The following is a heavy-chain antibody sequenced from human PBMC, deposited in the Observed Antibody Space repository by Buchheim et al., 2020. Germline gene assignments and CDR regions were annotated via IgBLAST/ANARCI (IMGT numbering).Heavy chain of an antibody. D-gene: IGHD3-3*01. CDR2: IKSKTDGGTT. Sequence: EVQLVESGGGLVKPGGSLRLSCAASGFTFSNAWMSWVRQAPGKGLEWVGRIKSKTDGGTTDYAAPVKGRFTISRDDSKNTMYLQMNSLKTEDTDVYYCTTDPTHYDFWSGFSTAYYGMDVWGQGTT. CDR1: GFTFSNAW. J-gene: IGHJ6*02. CDR3: TTDPTHYDFWSGFSTAYYGMDV. V-gene: IGHV3-15*01.